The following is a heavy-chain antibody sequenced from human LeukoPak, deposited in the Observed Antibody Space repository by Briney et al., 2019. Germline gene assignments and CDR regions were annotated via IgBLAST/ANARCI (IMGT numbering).Heavy chain of an antibody. CDR3: AGALWFGEFRFDP. J-gene: IGHJ5*02. CDR1: GGSFSGYY. D-gene: IGHD3-10*01. V-gene: IGHV4-34*01. CDR2: INHSGST. Sequence: SETLSLTCAVYGGSFSGYYWSWIRQPPGKGLEWIGEINHSGSTYYNPSLKSRVTISVDTSKNQFSLKLSSVTAADTAAYYCAGALWFGEFRFDPWGQGTLVTVSS.